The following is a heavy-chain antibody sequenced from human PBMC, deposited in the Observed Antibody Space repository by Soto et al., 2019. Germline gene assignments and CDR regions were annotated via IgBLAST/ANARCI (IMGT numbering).Heavy chain of an antibody. CDR3: ASLTVTQDAFDI. CDR2: ISISSSTI. J-gene: IGHJ3*02. D-gene: IGHD4-17*01. V-gene: IGHV3-48*01. CDR1: GFTFSSYS. Sequence: EVQLVESGGGLVQPGGSLRLSCAASGFTFSSYSMNWVRQAPGKGLEWVSYISISSSTIYYADSVKGRFTISRDNAKNSLYLQMNSLRAEDTAVYYCASLTVTQDAFDIWGQGTMVTVSS.